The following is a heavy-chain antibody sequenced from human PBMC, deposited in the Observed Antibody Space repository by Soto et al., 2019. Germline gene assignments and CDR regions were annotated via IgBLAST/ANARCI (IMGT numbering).Heavy chain of an antibody. D-gene: IGHD3-10*02. CDR2: INVYNGNT. V-gene: IGHV1-18*03. CDR1: GYTFTSYG. CDR3: ARAIFWEVFGESNWLDP. J-gene: IGHJ5*02. Sequence: QVQLVQSGAEVKRPGASVKVSCKASGYTFTSYGISWVRQAPGQGLEWMGWINVYNGNTNYAQQFQGRVTMTTDTSKSTDYMKLRSLRSEDMAVYSCARAIFWEVFGESNWLDPWGQGTLVTVSS.